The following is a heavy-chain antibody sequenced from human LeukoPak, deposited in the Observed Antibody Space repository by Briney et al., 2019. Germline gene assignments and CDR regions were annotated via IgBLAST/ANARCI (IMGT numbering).Heavy chain of an antibody. CDR1: GYTFTSYG. J-gene: IGHJ4*02. Sequence: GASVKVSCKASGYTFTSYGISWVRQAPGQGLEWMGWISGNNGNTNYAQKLQGRVTMTTDTSTSTAYMELRSLRSDDTAVYYCVKDSLGSEIPLFDYWGQGTLVTVSS. D-gene: IGHD3-10*01. V-gene: IGHV1-18*01. CDR2: ISGNNGNT. CDR3: VKDSLGSEIPLFDY.